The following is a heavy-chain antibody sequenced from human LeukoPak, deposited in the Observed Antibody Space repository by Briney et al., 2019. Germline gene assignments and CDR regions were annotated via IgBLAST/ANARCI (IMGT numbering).Heavy chain of an antibody. D-gene: IGHD3-16*02. Sequence: SQTLSLTCTVSGASISRGGYFWSWIRQPAGKGLEWIGRIYTGGSTNYNPSLKSRVTISLDKSNNQFSLNLSSVTAADRAVYYCARLVIGWFDPWGQGTLVTVSS. V-gene: IGHV4-61*02. CDR2: IYTGGST. J-gene: IGHJ5*02. CDR1: GASISRGGYF. CDR3: ARLVIGWFDP.